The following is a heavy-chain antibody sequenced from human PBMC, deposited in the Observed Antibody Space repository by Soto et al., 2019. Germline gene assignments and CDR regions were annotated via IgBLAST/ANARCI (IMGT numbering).Heavy chain of an antibody. Sequence: PGGSLRLSCAASGFTFSDYAMTWVRQAPGTGLEWVSGIRGTGGSTYYADSVKGRFTISRDNSKNTLYLQMNSLRAEDTAIYYCAKVIRTGPSDVFDYWGQGTLVTVSS. J-gene: IGHJ4*02. CDR1: GFTFSDYA. CDR2: IRGTGGST. CDR3: AKVIRTGPSDVFDY. D-gene: IGHD3-16*02. V-gene: IGHV3-23*01.